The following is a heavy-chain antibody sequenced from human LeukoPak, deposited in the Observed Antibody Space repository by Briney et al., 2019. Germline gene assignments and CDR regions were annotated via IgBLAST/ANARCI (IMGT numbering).Heavy chain of an antibody. V-gene: IGHV3-48*03. CDR2: ISSSGSTI. CDR1: GFTFSSYE. D-gene: IGHD3-22*01. J-gene: IGHJ3*02. Sequence: TGGSLRLSCAASGFTFSSYEMNWVRQAPGKGLEWVSYISSSGSTIYYADSVKGRFTISRDNAKNSLYLQMNSLRAEDTAVYNCARTANYYDSSGYDAFDIWGQGTMVTVSS. CDR3: ARTANYYDSSGYDAFDI.